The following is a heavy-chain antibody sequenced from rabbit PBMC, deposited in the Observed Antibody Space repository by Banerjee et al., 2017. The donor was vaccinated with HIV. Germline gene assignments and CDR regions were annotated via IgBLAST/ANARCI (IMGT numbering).Heavy chain of an antibody. V-gene: IGHV1S40*01. CDR3: ARDAGTIYAYGMDL. CDR1: GFSFSNKYV. Sequence: QSLEESGGGLVQPEGSLTLTCTASGFSFSNKYVMCWVRQAPGKGLEWIACIDVSSSSTWYANWAKGRFTISKTSSTTVTLQMNILTAADTATYFCARDAGTIYAYGMDLWGQGTLVTVS. J-gene: IGHJ6*01. CDR2: IDVSSSST. D-gene: IGHD8-1*01.